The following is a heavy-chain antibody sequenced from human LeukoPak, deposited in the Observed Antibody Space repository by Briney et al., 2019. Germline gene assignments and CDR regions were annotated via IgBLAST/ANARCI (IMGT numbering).Heavy chain of an antibody. Sequence: ASVKVSCKASGYTFTSYAIHWVRQAPGQRLECMGWINTGNGNTKYSQKFQGRVTITRDTSASAAYMDLSSLRSEDTAVYYCARNTETAIPLPYYFDYWGQGTLVTVSS. V-gene: IGHV1-3*04. CDR3: ARNTETAIPLPYYFDY. CDR1: GYTFTSYA. CDR2: INTGNGNT. D-gene: IGHD2-21*02. J-gene: IGHJ4*02.